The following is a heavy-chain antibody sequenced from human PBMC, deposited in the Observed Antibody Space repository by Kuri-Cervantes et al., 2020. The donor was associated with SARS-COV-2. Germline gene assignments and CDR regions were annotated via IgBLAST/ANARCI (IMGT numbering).Heavy chain of an antibody. CDR2: ISGSGGST. D-gene: IGHD3-22*01. CDR3: ANGGSGYYLHDAFDI. J-gene: IGHJ3*02. CDR1: GFTFSSYA. V-gene: IGHV3-23*01. Sequence: GESLKISCAASGFTFSSYAMSWVRQAPGKGLEWVSAISGSGGSTYCADSVKGRFTISRDNSKNTLYLQMNSLRAEDTAVYYCANGGSGYYLHDAFDIWGQGTMVTVSS.